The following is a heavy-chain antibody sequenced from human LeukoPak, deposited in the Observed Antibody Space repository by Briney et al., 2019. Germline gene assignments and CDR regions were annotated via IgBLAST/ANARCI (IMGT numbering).Heavy chain of an antibody. CDR3: AKGARPVWQVRYFDWGDPLSY. D-gene: IGHD3-9*01. CDR1: GFTFSSYA. V-gene: IGHV3-23*01. J-gene: IGHJ4*02. CDR2: ISGSGGST. Sequence: GGSLRLSCAASGFTFSSYAMSWVRQAPGKGLEWVSAISGSGGSTYYADSVKGRFTISRDNSKNTLYLQMNSLRAEDTAVYYCAKGARPVWQVRYFDWGDPLSYWGQGTLVTVSS.